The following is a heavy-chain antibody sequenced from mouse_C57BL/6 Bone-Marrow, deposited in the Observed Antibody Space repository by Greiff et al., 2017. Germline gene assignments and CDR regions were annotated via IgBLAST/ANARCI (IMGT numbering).Heavy chain of an antibody. Sequence: EVQLQQSGAELVRPGASVKLSCTASGFNIKDDYMHWVKQRPEQGLEWIGWIDPENGDTEYASKFQGKATITADTSSNTAYLQLSSLTSEDTAVYYCTTWDSAWDFDVWGTGTTVTVSS. CDR1: GFNIKDDY. D-gene: IGHD2-12*01. J-gene: IGHJ1*03. V-gene: IGHV14-4*01. CDR2: IDPENGDT. CDR3: TTWDSAWDFDV.